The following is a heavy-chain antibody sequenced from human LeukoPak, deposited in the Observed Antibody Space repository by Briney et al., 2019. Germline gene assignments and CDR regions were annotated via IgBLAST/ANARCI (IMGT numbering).Heavy chain of an antibody. CDR1: GYTFTSYA. CDR2: INAGNGNT. J-gene: IGHJ3*02. D-gene: IGHD2-15*01. V-gene: IGHV1-3*01. Sequence: ASVKVSCKASGYTFTSYAMHWVRQAPGQRLEWMGWINAGNGNTKYSQKFQGRVTITRDTSASTAYMELSSLRSEDTAVYYCASIYCSGGSCSGAFDIWGQGTMVTVSS. CDR3: ASIYCSGGSCSGAFDI.